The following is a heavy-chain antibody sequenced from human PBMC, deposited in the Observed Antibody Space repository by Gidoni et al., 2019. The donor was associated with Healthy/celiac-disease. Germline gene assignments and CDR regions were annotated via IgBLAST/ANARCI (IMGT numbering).Heavy chain of an antibody. CDR2: IRSKAYGGTT. CDR1: GFTFGDYA. Sequence: EVQLVESGGGLVQPGRSLRLSCTASGFTFGDYAMSWVRQAPGKGLEWVGFIRSKAYGGTTEYAASVKGRFTISRDDSKSIAYLQMNSLKTEDTAVYYCTREHIVVVTATPAYYYYGMDVWGQGTTVTVSS. D-gene: IGHD2-21*02. J-gene: IGHJ6*02. CDR3: TREHIVVVTATPAYYYYGMDV. V-gene: IGHV3-49*04.